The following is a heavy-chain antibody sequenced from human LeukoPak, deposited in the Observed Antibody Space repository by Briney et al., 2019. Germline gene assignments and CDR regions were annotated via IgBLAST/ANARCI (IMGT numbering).Heavy chain of an antibody. D-gene: IGHD6-19*01. CDR1: GESFSGFY. Sequence: PSETLSLTCAVYGESFSGFYWNWIRQPPGMGLEWIGEINHSGSANYNPSLKSRVTISVDTSKNQFSLKLSSVTAADTGVYYCARPKAGYSSTDAFDIWGQGTMVTVS. J-gene: IGHJ3*02. V-gene: IGHV4-34*01. CDR2: INHSGSA. CDR3: ARPKAGYSSTDAFDI.